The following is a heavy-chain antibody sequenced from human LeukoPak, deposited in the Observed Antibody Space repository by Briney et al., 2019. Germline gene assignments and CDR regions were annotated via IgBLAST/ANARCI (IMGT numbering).Heavy chain of an antibody. J-gene: IGHJ5*02. D-gene: IGHD6-13*01. CDR3: ARRGAASWGWFDP. CDR1: GGSISSSIYY. Sequence: SETLSLTCTVSGGSISSSIYYWGWIRQPPGKGLEWIGSIYYSGSTYYNPSLKSRVTISVDTSKNQFSLKLSSVTAADTAVYYCARRGAASWGWFDPWGQGTLVTVSS. CDR2: IYYSGST. V-gene: IGHV4-39*01.